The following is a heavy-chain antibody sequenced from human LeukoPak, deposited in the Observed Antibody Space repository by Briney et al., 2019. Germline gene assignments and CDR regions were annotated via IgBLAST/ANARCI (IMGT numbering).Heavy chain of an antibody. J-gene: IGHJ4*02. CDR2: ISSSSSYI. Sequence: PGGSLRLSCAASGFTFSSYSMNWVRQAPGKGLEWVSSISSSSSYIYYADSVKGRFTISRDNAKNSLYLQMNSLRAEDTAVYYCARGNRGLGYCSSTSCPYYFDYWGQGTLVTVSS. V-gene: IGHV3-21*01. CDR1: GFTFSSYS. CDR3: ARGNRGLGYCSSTSCPYYFDY. D-gene: IGHD2-2*01.